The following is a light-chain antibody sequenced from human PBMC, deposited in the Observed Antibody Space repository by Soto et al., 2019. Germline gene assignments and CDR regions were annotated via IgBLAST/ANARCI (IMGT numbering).Light chain of an antibody. CDR3: QQYNSYSTWT. J-gene: IGKJ1*01. V-gene: IGKV1-5*01. CDR1: QSVGTW. Sequence: DIQMTQSPSTLSASVGDRVTVTCRASQSVGTWLAWYQQKPGRAPNLLIYDASTLASAVPSRFSGSGSGTEFTLTISSLQSDDFATYYCQQYNSYSTWTFGQGTKVDIK. CDR2: DAS.